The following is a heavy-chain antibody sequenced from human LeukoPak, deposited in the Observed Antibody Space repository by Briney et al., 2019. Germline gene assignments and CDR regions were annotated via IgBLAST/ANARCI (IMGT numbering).Heavy chain of an antibody. CDR1: GFTFSDYY. D-gene: IGHD1-26*01. Sequence: PGGSLRLSCAASGFTFSDYYMSWIRQAPGKGGEWVSYISSSGSTIYYADSVKGRFTFSRANAKNSLYLQMNSLRAEDTAMYYCARVRLVGATRGDFDCWGQGTLVTVSS. CDR3: ARVRLVGATRGDFDC. V-gene: IGHV3-11*04. CDR2: ISSSGSTI. J-gene: IGHJ4*02.